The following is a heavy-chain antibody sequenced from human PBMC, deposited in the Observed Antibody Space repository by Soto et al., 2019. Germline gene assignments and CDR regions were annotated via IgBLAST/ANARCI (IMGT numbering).Heavy chain of an antibody. CDR3: AGGASIAARLIDY. J-gene: IGHJ4*02. D-gene: IGHD6-6*01. CDR2: INHVGIT. CDR1: GGYFIGFY. Sequence: TLCLTWGVAGGYFIGFYWTWIRQSPGKGLEWLGDINHVGITNYNPSLKSRVSISVDTSKNQFSLKLSSVTAADTAVYYCAGGASIAARLIDYWGQGTLVTVSS. V-gene: IGHV4-34*01.